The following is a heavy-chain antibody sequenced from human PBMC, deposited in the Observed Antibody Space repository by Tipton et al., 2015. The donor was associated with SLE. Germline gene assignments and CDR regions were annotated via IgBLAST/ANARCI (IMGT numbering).Heavy chain of an antibody. Sequence: SLRLSCAASGFTFSTYAMSWVRQAPGKGLEWVSVIYSGGSTYYADSVKGRFTISRDNSKNTLYLQMNSLRAEDTAVYYCATQYSSSWYYFDYWGQGTLVTVSS. J-gene: IGHJ4*02. V-gene: IGHV3-23*03. CDR1: GFTFSTYA. CDR3: ATQYSSSWYYFDY. CDR2: IYSGGST. D-gene: IGHD6-13*01.